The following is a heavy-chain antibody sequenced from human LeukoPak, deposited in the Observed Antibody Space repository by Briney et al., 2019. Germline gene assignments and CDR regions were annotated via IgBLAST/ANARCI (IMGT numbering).Heavy chain of an antibody. CDR1: GYTFTSYS. J-gene: IGHJ4*02. CDR2: ISAYNGNT. D-gene: IGHD3-22*01. CDR3: ASIDSSGYYGDY. Sequence: GASVKVSCKASGYTFTSYSISWVRHAPGQGLEWMGWISAYNGNTNYAQKLQGRVTMTTDTSTSTAYMELRSLTSDDTAVYYGASIDSSGYYGDYWGQGTLVTVSS. V-gene: IGHV1-18*01.